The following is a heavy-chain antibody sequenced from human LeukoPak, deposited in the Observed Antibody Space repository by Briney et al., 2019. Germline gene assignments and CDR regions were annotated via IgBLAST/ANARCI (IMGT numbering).Heavy chain of an antibody. V-gene: IGHV3-21*01. J-gene: IGHJ4*02. D-gene: IGHD3-10*02. CDR1: GFTFINYN. CDR2: ISSSSVYK. Sequence: GGSLRLSCAASGFTFINYNMNWVRQAPGKGLEWVSSISSSSVYKYYADSVKGRFTISRDNAKNSLFLQMNRLRAEDTSVYYCAREMVFGEPWGQGTLVTVSS. CDR3: AREMVFGEP.